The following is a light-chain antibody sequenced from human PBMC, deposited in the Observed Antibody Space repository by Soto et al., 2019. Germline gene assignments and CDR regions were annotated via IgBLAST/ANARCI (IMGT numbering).Light chain of an antibody. CDR2: GAS. J-gene: IGKJ1*01. CDR1: QSVSSSY. CDR3: QQYSSSPWT. Sequence: EIVLTQSPGTLSLSPGERATLSCRASQSVSSSYLAWYQQKPGQAPRLLIYGASSRATGIPDRFSGSGSGTDFTLTISRLEPGDFAVYYCQQYSSSPWTFGQGTKVDIK. V-gene: IGKV3-20*01.